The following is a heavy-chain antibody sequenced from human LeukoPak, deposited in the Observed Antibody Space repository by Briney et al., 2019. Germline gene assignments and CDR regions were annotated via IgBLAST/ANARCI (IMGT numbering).Heavy chain of an antibody. CDR1: GYTFTGYY. Sequence: AASVKVSCKASGYTFTGYYVHWVRQAPGQGLEWMGRINPNSGDTNYVQKFQGRVTMTRDTSISTAYMELSRLRSDDTAVYYCARTAARRFDYWGQGTLVTVSS. CDR2: INPNSGDT. D-gene: IGHD6-6*01. J-gene: IGHJ4*02. V-gene: IGHV1-2*06. CDR3: ARTAARRFDY.